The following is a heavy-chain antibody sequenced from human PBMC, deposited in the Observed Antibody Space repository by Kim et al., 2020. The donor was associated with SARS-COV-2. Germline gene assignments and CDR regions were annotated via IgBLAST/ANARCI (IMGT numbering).Heavy chain of an antibody. J-gene: IGHJ4*02. CDR2: IKQDGSEK. D-gene: IGHD3-10*01. CDR1: GFTFSSYW. CDR3: ARDGLWFGESTADY. V-gene: IGHV3-7*03. Sequence: GGSLRLSCAASGFTFSSYWMSWVRQAPGKGLEWVANIKQDGSEKYYVDSVKGRFTISRDNAKNSLYLQMNSLRAEDTAVYYCARDGLWFGESTADYWGQGTLVTVSS.